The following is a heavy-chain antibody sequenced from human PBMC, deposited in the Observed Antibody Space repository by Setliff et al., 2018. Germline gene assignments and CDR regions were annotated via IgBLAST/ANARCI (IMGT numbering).Heavy chain of an antibody. J-gene: IGHJ5*02. Sequence: SVKVSCKASGGTFSSYAISWVRQAPGQGLEWMGGIIPIFGTANYAQNFQGRVTITTDESTSTAYMELNSLTSEDTAVYYCARSPALLGIVYLDPWGQGTRVTVSS. D-gene: IGHD2-15*01. CDR3: ARSPALLGIVYLDP. CDR2: IIPIFGTA. V-gene: IGHV1-69*05. CDR1: GGTFSSYA.